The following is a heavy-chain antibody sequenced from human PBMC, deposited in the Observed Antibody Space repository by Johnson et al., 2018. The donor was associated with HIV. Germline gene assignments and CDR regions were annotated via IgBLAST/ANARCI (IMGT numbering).Heavy chain of an antibody. D-gene: IGHD3-22*01. V-gene: IGHV3-30*01. CDR2: ISYDGSNK. CDR3: ARARRVVIGPDGFDI. J-gene: IGHJ3*02. Sequence: QVQLVESGGGVVQPGRSLRLSCAASGFTFRNFAMHWVRQAPGKGLEWLAVISYDGSNKYYADSVKGRFTMSRDNSKNTLYLQMNSLRGEDTAVYYCARARRVVIGPDGFDIWGQGTMVTVSS. CDR1: GFTFRNFA.